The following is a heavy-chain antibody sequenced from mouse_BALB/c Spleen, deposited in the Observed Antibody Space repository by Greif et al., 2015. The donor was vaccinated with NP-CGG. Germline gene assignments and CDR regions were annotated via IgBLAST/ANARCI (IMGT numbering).Heavy chain of an antibody. D-gene: IGHD1-1*01. CDR1: GFTFSDYY. J-gene: IGHJ3*01. Sequence: EVQGVESGGGLVKPGGSLKLSCAASGFTFSDYYMYWVRQTPEKRLEWVATISDGGSYTYYPDSVKGRFTISRDNAKNNLYLQMSSLKSEDTAMYYCARDDPLHYYGSSGFAYWGQGTLVTVSA. V-gene: IGHV5-4*02. CDR3: ARDDPLHYYGSSGFAY. CDR2: ISDGGSYT.